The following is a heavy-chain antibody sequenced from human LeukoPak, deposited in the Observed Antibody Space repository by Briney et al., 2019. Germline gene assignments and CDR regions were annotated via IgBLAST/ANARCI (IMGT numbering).Heavy chain of an antibody. V-gene: IGHV1-69*13. CDR2: IIPIFGTA. J-gene: IGHJ6*03. CDR3: ARSTVTTDYYYYYYMDV. D-gene: IGHD4-11*01. Sequence: SVKVSCKASGGTFSSYAISWVRQAPGQGLEWMGGIIPIFGTANYAQKFQGRVTITADESTSTAYMELSSLRSEDTAVYYCARSTVTTDYYYYYYMDVWGKGTTVTVSS. CDR1: GGTFSSYA.